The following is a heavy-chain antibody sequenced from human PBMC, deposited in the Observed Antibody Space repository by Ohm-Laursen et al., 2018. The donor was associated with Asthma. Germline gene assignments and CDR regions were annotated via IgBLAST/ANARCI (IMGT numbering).Heavy chain of an antibody. CDR1: GFTFSSYG. V-gene: IGHV3-30*19. CDR3: ARGVYYYDSGGLFQH. CDR2: ISYDGSNK. D-gene: IGHD3-22*01. J-gene: IGHJ1*01. Sequence: RSLRLSCSASGFTFSSYGMHWVRQAPGKGLEWVAVISYDGSNKYYADSVKGRFTISRDNSKNTLYLQMNSLRAEDTAVYYCARGVYYYDSGGLFQHWGQGTLVTVSS.